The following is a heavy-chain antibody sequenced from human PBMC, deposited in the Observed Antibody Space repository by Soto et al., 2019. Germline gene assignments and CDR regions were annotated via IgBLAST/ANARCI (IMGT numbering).Heavy chain of an antibody. CDR3: AKTAVLDYYDSGYFDY. V-gene: IGHV3-23*01. CDR2: ISGSGGST. D-gene: IGHD3-22*01. Sequence: EVQLLESGGGLVQPGGSLRLSCAASGFTFSSYAMSWVRQAPGKGLEWVSAISGSGGSTYYADSVKGRFTISRDNSKNTLYLQMNSLRAEDTAVYYCAKTAVLDYYDSGYFDYWGQGTLVTVSS. J-gene: IGHJ4*02. CDR1: GFTFSSYA.